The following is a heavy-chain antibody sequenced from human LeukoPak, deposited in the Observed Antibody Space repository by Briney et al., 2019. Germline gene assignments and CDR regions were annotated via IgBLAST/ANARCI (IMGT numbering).Heavy chain of an antibody. D-gene: IGHD5-18*01. CDR3: ARVGSTYSYGYMGLDY. V-gene: IGHV4-61*02. Sequence: NPSETLSLTCTVSGGSISSGSYYWSWIRQPAGKGLEWIGRIYTSGSTNYNPSLKSRVTISLDTSKNQFSLKLSSVTAADTAVYYCARVGSTYSYGYMGLDYWGQGTLVTVSS. J-gene: IGHJ4*02. CDR2: IYTSGST. CDR1: GGSISSGSYY.